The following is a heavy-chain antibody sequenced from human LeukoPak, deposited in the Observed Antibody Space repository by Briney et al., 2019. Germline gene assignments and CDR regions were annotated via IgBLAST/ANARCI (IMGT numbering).Heavy chain of an antibody. CDR1: GGSFSGYY. Sequence: PSETLSLTRAVYGGSFSGYYWSWIRQPPGKGLEWIGEINHSGSTYYNPSLKSRVTISVDRSKNQFSLKLSSVTAADTAVYYCARVRYCSSTSCSYYFDYWGQGTLVTVSS. J-gene: IGHJ4*02. CDR3: ARVRYCSSTSCSYYFDY. CDR2: INHSGST. V-gene: IGHV4-34*01. D-gene: IGHD2-2*01.